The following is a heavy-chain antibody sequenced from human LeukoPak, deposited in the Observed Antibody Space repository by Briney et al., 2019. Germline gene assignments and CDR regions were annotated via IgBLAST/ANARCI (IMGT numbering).Heavy chain of an antibody. V-gene: IGHV4-59*12. CDR2: IYYSGST. CDR1: GGSISSYY. CDR3: ARATPTAMFEY. Sequence: SEALSLTCTVSGGSISSYYWNWIRQPPGKGLEWIGYIYYSGSTNYNPSLKSRLTMSVDTSKNQFSLKLSSVTAADTAVYYCARATPTAMFEYWGQGTLVTVSS. J-gene: IGHJ4*02. D-gene: IGHD5-18*01.